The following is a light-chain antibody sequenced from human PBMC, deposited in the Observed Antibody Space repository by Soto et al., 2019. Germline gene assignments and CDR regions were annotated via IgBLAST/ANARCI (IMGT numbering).Light chain of an antibody. CDR2: GAS. CDR3: QQYGSSLIT. CDR1: QSVSSSS. V-gene: IGKV3-20*01. J-gene: IGKJ5*01. Sequence: DIVLTQSPATLSVSPGERATLSCRASQSVSSSSLAWYQQKPGQAPRLLIYGASARATGIPDRFSGSGSGTDFTLTIRRLEPEDFAVYYCQQYGSSLITFGQGTRLEI.